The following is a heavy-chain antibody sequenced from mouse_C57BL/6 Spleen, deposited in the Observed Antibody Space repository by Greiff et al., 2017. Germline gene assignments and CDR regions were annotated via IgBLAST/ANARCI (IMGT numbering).Heavy chain of an antibody. CDR2: IYPRDGST. V-gene: IGHV1-78*01. CDR3: ASEDAGTLWYFEG. D-gene: IGHD4-1*01. J-gene: IGHJ1*03. Sequence: VQLQQSDAELVKPGASVKLSCKVSGYTFTDHTIHWMKQRPEQGLEWIGYIYPRDGSTKYNEKFKGKATLTADKSSSTAYMQLNSLTTEDSAVYVSASEDAGTLWYFEGWGTGTTVTVSS. CDR1: GYTFTDHT.